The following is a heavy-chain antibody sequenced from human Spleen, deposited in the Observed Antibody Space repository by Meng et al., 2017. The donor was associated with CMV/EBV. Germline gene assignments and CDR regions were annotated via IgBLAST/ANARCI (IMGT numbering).Heavy chain of an antibody. Sequence: GGSLRLSCAASGFTFSNYAMAWVRQAPGKGLEWVSGISGSGTTTYYADSVKGRFTISRDNAKNSLYLQMNSLRAEDTAVYYCSRPRFNYYYGMDVWGQGTTVTVSS. CDR3: SRPRFNYYYGMDV. V-gene: IGHV3-23*01. CDR1: GFTFSNYA. CDR2: ISGSGTTT. J-gene: IGHJ6*02. D-gene: IGHD3-3*01.